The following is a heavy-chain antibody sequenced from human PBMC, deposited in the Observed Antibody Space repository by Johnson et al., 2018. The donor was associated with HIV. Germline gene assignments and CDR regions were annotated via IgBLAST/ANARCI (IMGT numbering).Heavy chain of an antibody. Sequence: QVQLVESGGGLVQPGRSLRLSCAASGFTFSYYYMSWIRQAPGKGLEWVSYISSSGSTIYYADSVKGRFTISRDNAKNSLYLQMNSLRAGDTAVYYCARGVSMFSSSWLESYAFDIWGQGTMVTVSS. J-gene: IGHJ3*02. D-gene: IGHD6-13*01. CDR3: ARGVSMFSSSWLESYAFDI. CDR1: GFTFSYYY. CDR2: ISSSGSTI. V-gene: IGHV3-11*04.